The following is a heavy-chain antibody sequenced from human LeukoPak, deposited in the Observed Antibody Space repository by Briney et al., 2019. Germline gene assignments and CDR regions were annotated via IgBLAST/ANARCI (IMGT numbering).Heavy chain of an antibody. V-gene: IGHV4-59*01. CDR1: GGSISSYY. Sequence: SETLSLTCTVSGGSISSYYWSWIRQPPGKGLERIGYIYYSGSTNYNPSLKSRVTISVDTSKNQFSLKLSSVTAADTAVYYCARGPYQNDFWSGYLGFDIWGQGTMVTVPS. J-gene: IGHJ3*02. CDR2: IYYSGST. D-gene: IGHD3-3*01. CDR3: ARGPYQNDFWSGYLGFDI.